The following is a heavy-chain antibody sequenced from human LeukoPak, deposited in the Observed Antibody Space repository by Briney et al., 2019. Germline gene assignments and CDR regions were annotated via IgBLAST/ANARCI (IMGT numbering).Heavy chain of an antibody. J-gene: IGHJ4*02. CDR3: ARASYYDFWSGSYYFDY. CDR1: GYTFISYG. CDR2: ISANKGDT. Sequence: ASLKVSCKTSGYTFISYGISWLRQAPGQGIEWMEWISANKGDTGYAQKFQGRVTITRNTSISTAYMELSSLRSEDTAVYYCARASYYDFWSGSYYFDYWGQGTLVTVSS. D-gene: IGHD3-3*01. V-gene: IGHV1-8*01.